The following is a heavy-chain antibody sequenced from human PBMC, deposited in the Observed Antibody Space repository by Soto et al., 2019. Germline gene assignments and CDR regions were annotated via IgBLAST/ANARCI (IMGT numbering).Heavy chain of an antibody. Sequence: ASVKVSCKASGYSFTSYDINWVRQATGQGLEWMGWMNPNSGNTGYAQKFQGRVTMTRNTSISTAYMELSSLRSEDTAVYYCARGRGNIVVVSPDIWGQGTMVTVSS. CDR2: MNPNSGNT. J-gene: IGHJ3*02. D-gene: IGHD2-2*01. CDR3: ARGRGNIVVVSPDI. CDR1: GYSFTSYD. V-gene: IGHV1-8*01.